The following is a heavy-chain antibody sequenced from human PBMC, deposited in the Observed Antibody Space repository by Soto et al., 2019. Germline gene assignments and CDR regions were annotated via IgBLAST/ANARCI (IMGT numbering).Heavy chain of an antibody. CDR1: GFIFRDHW. J-gene: IGHJ4*02. Sequence: GGSLRLSCVASGFIFRDHWMHWVRQAPGKGLVWISHINNDGSGTSYADSVKGRFTISRDNAENTIYLQMNSLTVEDTAVYYCTRDTSLSFDLWGQGALVTVSS. V-gene: IGHV3-74*01. D-gene: IGHD3-16*01. CDR2: INNDGSGT. CDR3: TRDTSLSFDL.